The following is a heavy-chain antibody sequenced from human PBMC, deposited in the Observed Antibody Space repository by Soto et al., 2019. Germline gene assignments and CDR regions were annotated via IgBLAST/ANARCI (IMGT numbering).Heavy chain of an antibody. CDR3: VHFYPSGY. J-gene: IGHJ4*02. D-gene: IGHD3-16*02. CDR2: ISSDGSST. V-gene: IGHV3-74*01. CDR1: GFTFSSYW. Sequence: GGSLRLSCAASGFTFSSYWMHWVRQAPGKGLVWVSRISSDGSSTNYADSVKGRFTISRDNAKNTLFLQMTSLRAEDTAVYYCVHFYPSGYWGQGILVTVSS.